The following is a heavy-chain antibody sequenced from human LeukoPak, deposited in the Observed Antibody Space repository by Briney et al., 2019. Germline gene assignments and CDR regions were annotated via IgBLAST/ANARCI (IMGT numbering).Heavy chain of an antibody. CDR1: GFTFSSYG. CDR3: ARAAPGYYNFWSGSIPASGMAV. D-gene: IGHD3-3*01. J-gene: IGHJ6*02. V-gene: IGHV3-30*04. Sequence: GGSLRLSCAASGFTFSSYGMHWVRQAPGKGLEWVPVISDEGSNKYYAESVKGRVTISRDNSKNPLYLQMNTPRAEDTAVCSCARAAPGYYNFWSGSIPASGMAVWGQRTTVTASS. CDR2: ISDEGSNK.